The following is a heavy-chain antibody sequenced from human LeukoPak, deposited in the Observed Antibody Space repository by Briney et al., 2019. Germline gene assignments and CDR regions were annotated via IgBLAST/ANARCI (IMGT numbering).Heavy chain of an antibody. CDR3: ARSPYNNNWYLVY. CDR2: INPNSGGT. D-gene: IGHD1-1*01. J-gene: IGHJ4*02. Sequence: ASVKASCKASGYTFTGYYMHWVRQAPGQGLEWMGWINPNSGGTNYAQKFQGRVTMTRDTSISTVYMELNWLRSDDTAVYYCARSPYNNNWYLVYWGQGTLVTVSS. V-gene: IGHV1-2*02. CDR1: GYTFTGYY.